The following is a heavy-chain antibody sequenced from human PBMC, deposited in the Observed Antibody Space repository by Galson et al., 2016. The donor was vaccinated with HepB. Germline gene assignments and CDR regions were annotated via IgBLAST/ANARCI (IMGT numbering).Heavy chain of an antibody. V-gene: IGHV1-18*01. CDR1: GYSFSQHA. CDR3: ARAVMFSDYASPMVN. J-gene: IGHJ4*02. Sequence: SVKVSCKASGYSFSQHAIVWVRQAPGQGLEWMGWINPYDGNTNYAQKLQGRVTMTTDTFKRTAEMELRSLRSDDTAVYYCARAVMFSDYASPMVNWGQGTLITVSS. CDR2: INPYDGNT. D-gene: IGHD5-12*01.